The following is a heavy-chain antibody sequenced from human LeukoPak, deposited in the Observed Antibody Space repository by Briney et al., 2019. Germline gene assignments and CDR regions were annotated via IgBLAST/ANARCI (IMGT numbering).Heavy chain of an antibody. CDR1: GFAFNFYA. Sequence: GGSLRLSCAASGFAFNFYAMTWVRQAPGKRLQWVSTINASGGNTYYAESVRGRFTISRDNSKDTLDLQLNSLTAEDTAIYYCAKPISGGLAVSADWFDPWGQGTLVAVSS. CDR2: INASGGNT. V-gene: IGHV3-23*01. J-gene: IGHJ5*02. D-gene: IGHD6-19*01. CDR3: AKPISGGLAVSADWFDP.